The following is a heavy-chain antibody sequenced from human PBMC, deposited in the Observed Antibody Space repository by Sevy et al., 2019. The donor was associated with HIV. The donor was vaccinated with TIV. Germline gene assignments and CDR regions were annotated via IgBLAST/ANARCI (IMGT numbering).Heavy chain of an antibody. J-gene: IGHJ4*02. CDR2: IYYTGST. V-gene: IGHV4-39*01. D-gene: IGHD3-9*01. CDR3: ARRGESYDILTGYSINPFDY. Sequence: SETLSLTCTVSGGSISSSSYYWGWIRQPPGKGLEWIGSIYYTGSTYYNPSLKSRVTISVDTSKNQFALKLSSVTAADTAVYYCARRGESYDILTGYSINPFDYWGQGTLVTVSS. CDR1: GGSISSSSYY.